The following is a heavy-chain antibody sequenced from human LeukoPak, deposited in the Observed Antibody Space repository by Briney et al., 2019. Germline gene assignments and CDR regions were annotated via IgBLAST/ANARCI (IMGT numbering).Heavy chain of an antibody. V-gene: IGHV3-74*01. CDR2: INSDGSST. J-gene: IGHJ4*02. Sequence: GSLRLSCAASGFTFSSYWMHWVRQAPGKGLVWVSRINSDGSSTSYADSVKGRFTISRDNAKNTLYLQMNSLRAEDTAVYYCARERFGIAAAGTGHYWGQGTLVTVSS. D-gene: IGHD6-13*01. CDR3: ARERFGIAAAGTGHY. CDR1: GFTFSSYW.